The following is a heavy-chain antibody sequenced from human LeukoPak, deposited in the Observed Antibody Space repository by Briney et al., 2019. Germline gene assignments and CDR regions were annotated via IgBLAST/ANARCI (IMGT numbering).Heavy chain of an antibody. CDR1: GFTFSSYG. CDR3: ANGPDYYGSGSSFFDY. V-gene: IGHV3-30*18. D-gene: IGHD3-10*01. CDR2: ISYDGSNK. Sequence: GGSLRLSCAASGFTFSSYGMHWVRQAPGKGLEWVAVISYDGSNKYYADSVKGRFTTSRDNSKNTLYLQMNSLRAEDTAVYYCANGPDYYGSGSSFFDYWGQGTLVTVSS. J-gene: IGHJ4*02.